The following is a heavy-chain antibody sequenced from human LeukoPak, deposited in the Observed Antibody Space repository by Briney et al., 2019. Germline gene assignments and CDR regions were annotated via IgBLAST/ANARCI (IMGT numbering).Heavy chain of an antibody. Sequence: ESLKISCKGSGYSFTSYWIGWVRQMPGKVLEWMGIIYPVDSDTRYSPSFQGQVTISADKSISTAYLQWSSLKASDTAMYYCARLTALEGDFDYWGQGTLVTVSS. D-gene: IGHD1-1*01. V-gene: IGHV5-51*01. J-gene: IGHJ4*02. CDR2: IYPVDSDT. CDR1: GYSFTSYW. CDR3: ARLTALEGDFDY.